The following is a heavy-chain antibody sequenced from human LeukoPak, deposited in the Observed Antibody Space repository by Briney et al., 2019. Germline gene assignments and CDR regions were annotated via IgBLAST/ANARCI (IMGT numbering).Heavy chain of an antibody. CDR1: GFTFSSYG. J-gene: IGHJ4*02. V-gene: IGHV3-30*18. CDR2: ISYDGSNK. D-gene: IGHD1-26*01. Sequence: GGSLRLSCAASGFTFSSYGMHWVRQAPGKGLEWVAVISYDGSNKYYADSVKGRFTISRDNSKNTLYLQMNSLRAEDTAVYYCAKLVGATLDKVDYWGQGTLVTVSS. CDR3: AKLVGATLDKVDY.